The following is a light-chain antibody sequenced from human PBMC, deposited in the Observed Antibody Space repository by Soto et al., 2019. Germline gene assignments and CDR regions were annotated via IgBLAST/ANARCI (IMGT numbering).Light chain of an antibody. Sequence: DIVMTQSPDSLTVSLGERATISCKSSLSVFYDSKKKNYLTWYQVRPGQPPKLLFYRASTRASGVPDRFSGSGSGTDFTLTISSLQAEDVAVYYCQQYYTTPRTFGQGTKVELK. CDR1: LSVFYDSKKKNY. V-gene: IGKV4-1*01. J-gene: IGKJ1*01. CDR2: RAS. CDR3: QQYYTTPRT.